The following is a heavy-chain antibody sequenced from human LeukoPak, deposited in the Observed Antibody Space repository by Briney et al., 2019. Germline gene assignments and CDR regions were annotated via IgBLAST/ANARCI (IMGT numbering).Heavy chain of an antibody. D-gene: IGHD3-22*01. V-gene: IGHV1-46*01. CDR1: GYTFRQYS. J-gene: IGHJ4*02. Sequence: ASVKVSCKASGYTFRQYSIGWVRQAPGQGLEWMGIIDPSGGSTSYAQKFQGRVTMTRDTSTSTVYMELSSLRSEDTAVYYCARAYLDYYDSSGPRFDYWGQGTMVTVSS. CDR2: IDPSGGST. CDR3: ARAYLDYYDSSGPRFDY.